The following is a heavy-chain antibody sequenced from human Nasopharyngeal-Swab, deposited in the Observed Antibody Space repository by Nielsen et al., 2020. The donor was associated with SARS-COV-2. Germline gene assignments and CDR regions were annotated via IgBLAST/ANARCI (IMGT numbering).Heavy chain of an antibody. Sequence: SLRRSCAASGFTFGDYAMHWVRQAPGKGLEWVSGIGWNSGSIGYADSVKGRFTISRDNAKNSLYLQMNSLRAEDTALYYCAKTMVYSSSSYDFDYWGQGTLVTVSS. J-gene: IGHJ4*02. CDR1: GFTFGDYA. CDR2: IGWNSGSI. CDR3: AKTMVYSSSSYDFDY. V-gene: IGHV3-9*01. D-gene: IGHD6-6*01.